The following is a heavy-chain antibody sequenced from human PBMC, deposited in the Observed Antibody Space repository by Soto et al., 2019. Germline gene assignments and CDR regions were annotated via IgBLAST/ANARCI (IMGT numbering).Heavy chain of an antibody. J-gene: IGHJ6*02. V-gene: IGHV3-21*01. CDR3: ARDRRTRITIFGAYGMDV. CDR1: GFTFSSYS. CDR2: ISSSSSYI. D-gene: IGHD3-3*01. Sequence: PGGSLRLSCAASGFTFSSYSMNWVRQAPGKGLEWVSSISSSSSYIYYADSVKGRFTISRDNAKNSLYLQMNSLRAEDTAVYYCARDRRTRITIFGAYGMDVWGQGTTVTVS.